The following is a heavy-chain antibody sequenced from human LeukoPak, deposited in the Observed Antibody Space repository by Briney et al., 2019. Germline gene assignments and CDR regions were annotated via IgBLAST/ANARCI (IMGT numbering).Heavy chain of an antibody. CDR1: GYSENFYG. Sequence: ASVKVSCKTSGYSENFYGITWVRQVAGQGLEWMGWISAQHGQTEYAPNSQDRVTMTTDTYTNTAYMELRSLRSDDTAVYYCARARRYGDYSWFDPWGQGTLVTVSS. D-gene: IGHD4-17*01. J-gene: IGHJ5*02. V-gene: IGHV1-18*01. CDR3: ARARRYGDYSWFDP. CDR2: ISAQHGQT.